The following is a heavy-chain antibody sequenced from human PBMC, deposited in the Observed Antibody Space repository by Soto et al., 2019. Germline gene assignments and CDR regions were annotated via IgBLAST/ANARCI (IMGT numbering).Heavy chain of an antibody. CDR2: ISILGDST. D-gene: IGHD6-19*01. V-gene: IGHV3-11*01. CDR1: GFSFNVYY. Sequence: QEQLAKSGGGLVKPGGSLRLSCAASGFSFNVYYMTWIRQAPGSGLEWVASISILGDSTYYADSVKGRFTISRDNARNSLHLQMDTLRAEDTAVYYCARDRAGTRTFPHNTFNMWGQGTTVTVAS. J-gene: IGHJ3*02. CDR3: ARDRAGTRTFPHNTFNM.